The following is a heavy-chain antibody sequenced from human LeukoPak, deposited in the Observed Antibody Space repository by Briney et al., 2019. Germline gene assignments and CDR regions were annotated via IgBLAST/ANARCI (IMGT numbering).Heavy chain of an antibody. CDR3: AGTYYYDKGAFDI. D-gene: IGHD3-22*01. Sequence: GGSLRLSCAASGFTFTTYWMSWVRQAPGKGLEWVADIQQDGTEKYYVDSVKGRFTISRDNAKNSLYLQMNSLRVEDTAVYYCAGTYYYDKGAFDIWGQGTMVTVSS. V-gene: IGHV3-7*01. J-gene: IGHJ3*02. CDR2: IQQDGTEK. CDR1: GFTFTTYW.